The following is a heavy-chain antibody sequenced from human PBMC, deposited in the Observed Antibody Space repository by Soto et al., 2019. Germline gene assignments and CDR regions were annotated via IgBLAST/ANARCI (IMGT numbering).Heavy chain of an antibody. CDR2: ISSSGSTI. CDR3: ARGDYVDRSFDY. Sequence: PGGSLRLSCAASGFTFSSYEMNWVRQAPGKGLEWVSYISSSGSTIYYADSVKGRFTISRDNAKNSLYLQMNSLRAEDTAVYYCARGDYVDRSFDYWGQGTLVTVSS. V-gene: IGHV3-48*03. J-gene: IGHJ4*02. CDR1: GFTFSSYE. D-gene: IGHD3-16*01.